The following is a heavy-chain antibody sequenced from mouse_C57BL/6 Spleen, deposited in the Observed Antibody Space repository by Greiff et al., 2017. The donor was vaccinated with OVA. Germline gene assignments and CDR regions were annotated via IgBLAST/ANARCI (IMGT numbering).Heavy chain of an antibody. V-gene: IGHV1-55*01. D-gene: IGHD2-3*01. CDR1: GYTFTSYW. Sequence: QVQLKQPGAELVKPGASVKMSCKASGYTFTSYWITWVKQRPGQGLEWIGDIYPGSGSTNYNEKFKSKATLTVDTSSSTAYMQLSSLTSEDSAVYYCARWGDGYYAMDYWGQGTSVTVSS. CDR2: IYPGSGST. J-gene: IGHJ4*01. CDR3: ARWGDGYYAMDY.